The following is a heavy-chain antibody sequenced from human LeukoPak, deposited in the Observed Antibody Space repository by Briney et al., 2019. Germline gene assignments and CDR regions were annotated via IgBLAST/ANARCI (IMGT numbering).Heavy chain of an antibody. CDR2: VLPIFNKT. J-gene: IGHJ4*02. Sequence: PRASVKVSCKASGGTFSNYAINWVRQAPGQGLEWMGGVLPIFNKTNYAQKFQGRVTITTDEFTSAAYMELSSLRSEDTAVYYCVRDGRKYYDSSVLDYFDYWGLGTLVTVSS. CDR1: GGTFSNYA. D-gene: IGHD3-22*01. CDR3: VRDGRKYYDSSVLDYFDY. V-gene: IGHV1-69*05.